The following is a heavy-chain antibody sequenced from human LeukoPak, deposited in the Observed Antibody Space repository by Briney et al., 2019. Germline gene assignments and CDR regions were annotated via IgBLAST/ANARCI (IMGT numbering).Heavy chain of an antibody. V-gene: IGHV3-21*01. CDR2: ISSSSSYI. CDR1: GFTFSSYS. Sequence: GGSLRLSCVASGFTFSSYSMKLVRQAPGKGLEWVSSISSSSSYIYYADSVKGRFTISRDNAKNSLYLQMNSLRAEDTAVYYCARGDRDLYCSSTSCYPVLGGQGTLVTVSS. J-gene: IGHJ4*02. CDR3: ARGDRDLYCSSTSCYPVL. D-gene: IGHD2-2*01.